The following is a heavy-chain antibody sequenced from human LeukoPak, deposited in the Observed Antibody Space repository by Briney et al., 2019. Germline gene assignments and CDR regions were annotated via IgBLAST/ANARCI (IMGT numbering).Heavy chain of an antibody. CDR3: ARATAYYCIDY. CDR2: IYYSGST. D-gene: IGHD3-16*01. Sequence: SETLSLTCTVSGDSITSSYWSWIRQPPGKGLEWIGYIYYSGSTNYNPSLRSRVTMALDTPKNQFSLKLSSVTAADTAVYYRARATAYYCIDYWGQGTLVTVPS. V-gene: IGHV4-59*01. J-gene: IGHJ4*02. CDR1: GDSITSSY.